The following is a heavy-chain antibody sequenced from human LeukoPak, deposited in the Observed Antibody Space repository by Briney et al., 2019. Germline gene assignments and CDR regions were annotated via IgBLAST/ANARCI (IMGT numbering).Heavy chain of an antibody. CDR2: ISSSSSYI. CDR1: GFTFSRYS. Sequence: GGSLRLSCAASGFTFSRYSMNWVRQAPGKGLEWVSSISSSSSYIYYADSVKGRFTISRDNAKNSLYLQMNSLRAEDTAVYYCARHIATIAAAAADYWGQGTLVTVSS. CDR3: ARHIATIAAAAADY. D-gene: IGHD6-13*01. J-gene: IGHJ4*02. V-gene: IGHV3-21*01.